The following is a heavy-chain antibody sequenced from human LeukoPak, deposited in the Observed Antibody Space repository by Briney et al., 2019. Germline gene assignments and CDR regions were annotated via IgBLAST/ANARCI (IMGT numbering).Heavy chain of an antibody. Sequence: SETLSLTCTVSGGSLSSYYWGGLRQPPGKGLEGVGRIYYSGSTYYNPSLTSRVTISVDTSENQCSLTLSSVTAADTAVYYCARVRAAAVPYYFDYWGRGTLVTVSS. CDR2: IYYSGST. V-gene: IGHV4-39*01. J-gene: IGHJ4*02. D-gene: IGHD6-13*01. CDR3: ARVRAAAVPYYFDY. CDR1: GGSLSSYY.